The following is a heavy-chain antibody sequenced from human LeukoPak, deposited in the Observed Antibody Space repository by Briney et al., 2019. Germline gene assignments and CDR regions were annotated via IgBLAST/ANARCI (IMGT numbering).Heavy chain of an antibody. V-gene: IGHV3-48*02. CDR1: GFTFSSYS. CDR2: ISSSSSTI. J-gene: IGHJ6*02. Sequence: GSLRLSCAASGFTFSSYSMNWVRQAPGKGLEWVSYISSSSSTIYYAASVKGRFTISRDNAKNSLYLQMNSLRDEDTAVYYCARDSSYGDYTRGYYYGMDVWGQGTTVTVSS. CDR3: ARDSSYGDYTRGYYYGMDV. D-gene: IGHD4-17*01.